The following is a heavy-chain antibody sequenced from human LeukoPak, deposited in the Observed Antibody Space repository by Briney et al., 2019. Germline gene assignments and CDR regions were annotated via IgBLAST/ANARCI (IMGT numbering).Heavy chain of an antibody. J-gene: IGHJ6*02. V-gene: IGHV1-69*13. CDR1: GYTFTSYG. D-gene: IGHD4-23*01. CDR3: AREGLGAVRGFYGGNSDYYYGMDV. CDR2: IIPIFGTA. Sequence: ASVKVSCKASGYTFTSYGISWVRQAPGQGLEWMGGIIPIFGTANYAQKFQGRVTITADESTSTAYMELSSLRSEDTAVYYCAREGLGAVRGFYGGNSDYYYGMDVWGQGTTVTVSS.